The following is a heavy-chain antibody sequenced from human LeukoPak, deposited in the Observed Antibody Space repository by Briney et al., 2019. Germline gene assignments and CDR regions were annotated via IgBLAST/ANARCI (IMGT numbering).Heavy chain of an antibody. CDR1: GFTFSSYA. Sequence: GGSLRLSCAASGFTFSSYAMHWVRQAPGKGLERVAVISYDGSNKYYADSVKGRFTISRDNSKNTLYLQMNSLRAEDTAVYYCARDLLRGAFDIWGQGTMVTVSS. CDR3: ARDLLRGAFDI. D-gene: IGHD3-22*01. J-gene: IGHJ3*02. CDR2: ISYDGSNK. V-gene: IGHV3-30-3*01.